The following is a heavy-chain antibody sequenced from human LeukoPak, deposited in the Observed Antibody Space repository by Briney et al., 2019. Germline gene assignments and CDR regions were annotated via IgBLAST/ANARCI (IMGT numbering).Heavy chain of an antibody. D-gene: IGHD5-18*01. CDR3: AREEETAMAAPYYYHGMDV. J-gene: IGHJ6*02. CDR2: IIPMSDIA. CDR1: GGTFNSYA. V-gene: IGHV1-69*04. Sequence: SVKVSCKASGGTFNSYAISWVRQAPGQGLEWMGRIIPMSDIAKYAQRFQDKVTITAVKSTSTAYLELTSLRSEGTAVYYCAREEETAMAAPYYYHGMDVWGQGTTVTVSS.